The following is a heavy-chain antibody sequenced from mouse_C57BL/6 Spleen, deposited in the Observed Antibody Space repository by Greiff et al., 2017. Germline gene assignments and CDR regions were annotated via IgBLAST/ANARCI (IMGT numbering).Heavy chain of an antibody. CDR2: IYPRSGNT. CDR1: GYTFTSYG. CDR3: ARRGDWVYAMDY. V-gene: IGHV1-81*01. J-gene: IGHJ4*01. D-gene: IGHD4-1*01. Sequence: VQLQQSGAELARPGASVKLSCKASGYTFTSYGISWVKQRTGQGLEWIGEIYPRSGNTYYNEKFKGKATLTADKSSSTAYMGLRSLTSEDSAVCFCARRGDWVYAMDYWGQGTSVTVSS.